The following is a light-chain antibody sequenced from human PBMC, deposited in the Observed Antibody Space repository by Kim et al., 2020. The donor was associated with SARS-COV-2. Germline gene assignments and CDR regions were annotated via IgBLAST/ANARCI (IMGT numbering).Light chain of an antibody. CDR2: SGT. J-gene: IGLJ2*01. CDR1: GRDVGSYSQ. V-gene: IGLV2-14*04. Sequence: SYKGRGRDVGSYSQVSWHQRNPGQAPKIMIYSGTKRPSGVANRFSGSKSGNTASLPISGLQAEDEADYYCSSYTSTNTLVFGGGTQLTVL. CDR3: SSYTSTNTLV.